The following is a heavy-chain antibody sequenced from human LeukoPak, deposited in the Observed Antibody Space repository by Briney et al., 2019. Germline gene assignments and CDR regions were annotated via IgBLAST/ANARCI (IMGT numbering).Heavy chain of an antibody. CDR3: ARDLSEGYSSSWYYFDY. J-gene: IGHJ4*02. Sequence: SETLSLTCTVSGGSISSSSYYWGWVRQPPGKGLEWIGSIYYSGSTYYNPSLKSRVTISVDTSKNQFSLKLSSVTAADTAVYYCARDLSEGYSSSWYYFDYWGQGTLVTVSS. CDR1: GGSISSSSYY. V-gene: IGHV4-39*07. CDR2: IYYSGST. D-gene: IGHD6-13*01.